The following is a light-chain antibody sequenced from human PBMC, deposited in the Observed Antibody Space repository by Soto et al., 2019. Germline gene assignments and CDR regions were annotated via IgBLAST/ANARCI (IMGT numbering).Light chain of an antibody. CDR2: EVA. CDR1: XSXXXTYNL. Sequence: QSTLXQXXXXSGXPEXSXXXXXXGXXSXXXTYNLVSWYQQHPGKAPKLIIYEVAERPSGVSNRFSGSKFGNTASLTISGLLPEDEADYYCCSYGGSSALHYVFGTGTNVTVL. V-gene: IGLV2-23*02. J-gene: IGLJ1*01. CDR3: CSYGGSSALHYV.